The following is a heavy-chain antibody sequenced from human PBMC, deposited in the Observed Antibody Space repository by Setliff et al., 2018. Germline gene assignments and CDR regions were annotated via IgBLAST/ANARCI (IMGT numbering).Heavy chain of an antibody. V-gene: IGHV4-59*01. CDR3: ARGGTFRYFDY. Sequence: PSETLSLTCTVSGGSISTYYWSWIRQPPGKGLEWIGYVYYSGIANYSPSLKSRLTISVDTSKNQFFLKLRSVTAADTAVYYCARGGTFRYFDYWGQGTPVTVSS. CDR2: VYYSGIA. CDR1: GGSISTYY. J-gene: IGHJ4*02. D-gene: IGHD5-12*01.